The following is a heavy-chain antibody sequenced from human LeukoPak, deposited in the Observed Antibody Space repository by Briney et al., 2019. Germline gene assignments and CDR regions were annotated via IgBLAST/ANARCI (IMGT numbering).Heavy chain of an antibody. CDR2: ISGSGMHT. J-gene: IGHJ4*02. CDR1: GFTFSSYA. Sequence: GGSLRLSCAASGFTFSSYAMNWVRQVPGKGLEWVSSISGSGMHTYYAAPVKGRFTISRDNSKNTADLQMNSLRAEDTAIYYCAKAIFRYYEGLFDFWGQGILVTVSS. D-gene: IGHD3-9*01. V-gene: IGHV3-23*01. CDR3: AKAIFRYYEGLFDF.